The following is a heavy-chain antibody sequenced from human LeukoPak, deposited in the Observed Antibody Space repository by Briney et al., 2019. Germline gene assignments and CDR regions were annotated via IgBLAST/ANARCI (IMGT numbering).Heavy chain of an antibody. J-gene: IGHJ4*02. D-gene: IGHD2/OR15-2a*01. CDR2: ISGSGGST. CDR1: GFTFSSYA. CDR3: AKGLGPHGRTSTTFDY. Sequence: GGSLRLSCAASGFTFSSYAMSWVRQAPGKGLEWVSAISGSGGSTYYADSVKGRFTISRDNSKNTLYLQMNSLRAEDTAVYYCAKGLGPHGRTSTTFDYWGQGTLVTVSS. V-gene: IGHV3-23*01.